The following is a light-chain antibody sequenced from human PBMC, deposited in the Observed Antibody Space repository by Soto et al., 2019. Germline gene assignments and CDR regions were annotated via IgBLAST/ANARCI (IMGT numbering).Light chain of an antibody. CDR3: QQYGSSVWT. CDR1: QSVSTSY. J-gene: IGKJ1*01. Sequence: EIVLTQSPGTLSLSPGERATLSCRASQSVSTSYLAWYQQKPGQAPRLLIYAASSRATGIPDRFSGSGSGTDFTLTSTRLEPEDFAVYYCQQYGSSVWTFGQGTKVEIK. CDR2: AAS. V-gene: IGKV3-20*01.